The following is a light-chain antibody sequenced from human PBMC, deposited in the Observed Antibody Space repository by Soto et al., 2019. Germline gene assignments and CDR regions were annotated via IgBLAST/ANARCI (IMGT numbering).Light chain of an antibody. V-gene: IGKV3-11*01. CDR1: QSVSSY. CDR3: QQRSNSPPT. J-gene: IGKJ4*01. CDR2: DAS. Sequence: EIVLTQSPATLSLSPGERATLSCRASQSVSSYLAWYQQKPGQAPRLLIYDASNRATGIPARFSGSGSGTDFTLTISSLEPEDFAVYYCQQRSNSPPTFGGGTTVEIK.